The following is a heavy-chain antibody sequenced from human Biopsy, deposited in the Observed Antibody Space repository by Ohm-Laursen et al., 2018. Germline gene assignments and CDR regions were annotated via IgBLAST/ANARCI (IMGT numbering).Heavy chain of an antibody. CDR3: AADIKVWNVNY. Sequence: SVKVSCKVSGYSVTELSMHWVRQAPGQGLEWMGGFAPENGRIVYSQKFQGRVTMTEDTSTNTAYMEVWRLRSDATAVYYCAADIKVWNVNYWGQGTQVIVSS. J-gene: IGHJ4*02. D-gene: IGHD1-1*01. V-gene: IGHV1-24*01. CDR1: GYSVTELS. CDR2: FAPENGRI.